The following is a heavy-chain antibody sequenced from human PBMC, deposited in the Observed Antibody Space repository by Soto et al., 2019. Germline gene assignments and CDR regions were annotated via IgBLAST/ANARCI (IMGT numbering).Heavy chain of an antibody. V-gene: IGHV4-38-2*01. Sequence: QVQLQESGPGLVKPSETLSLTCVVSGYSINSAYYWGWIRQPPGKGLEWIGSIYQSGSTYYNPSLKSRVTILVDASKNQFSLKLSSVAAADTAVYYCARRRPAGWFDPWGQGALVTVSS. CDR2: IYQSGST. D-gene: IGHD6-13*01. CDR3: ARRRPAGWFDP. CDR1: GYSINSAYY. J-gene: IGHJ5*02.